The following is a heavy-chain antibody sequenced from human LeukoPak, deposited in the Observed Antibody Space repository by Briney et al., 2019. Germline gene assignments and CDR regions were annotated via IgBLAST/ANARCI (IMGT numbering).Heavy chain of an antibody. CDR2: IYHSGST. V-gene: IGHV4-38-2*01. Sequence: SETLSLTCAVSGYSISSGYYWGWIRQPPGKGLEWIGSIYHSGSTYYNPSLKSRVTISVDTSKNQFSLKLSSVTAADTAVYYCARAEINSYGYSHNSDYWGQGTLVTVSS. CDR3: ARAEINSYGYSHNSDY. D-gene: IGHD5-18*01. CDR1: GYSISSGYY. J-gene: IGHJ4*02.